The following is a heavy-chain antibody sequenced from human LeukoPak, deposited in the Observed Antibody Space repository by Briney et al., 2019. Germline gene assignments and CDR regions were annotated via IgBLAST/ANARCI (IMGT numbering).Heavy chain of an antibody. J-gene: IGHJ4*02. CDR2: SDPEDGET. CDR3: ATGIEYDTYCFDY. V-gene: IGHV1-24*01. D-gene: IGHD6-6*01. CDR1: GYTLTELS. Sequence: ASVKVSCKVSGYTLTELSVHWVRQAPGKGLEWMGGSDPEDGETMYAQRFQGRVMMTDDTSTDTAYMELSSLRSEDTAVYYCATGIEYDTYCFDYWGQGTLVTVSS.